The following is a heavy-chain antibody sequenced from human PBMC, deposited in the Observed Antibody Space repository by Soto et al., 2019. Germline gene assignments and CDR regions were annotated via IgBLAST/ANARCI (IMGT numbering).Heavy chain of an antibody. CDR1: GLTFSNYG. Sequence: DVQLLQSGGDLVQPGGSLKLSCATSGLTFSNYGMNWVRQAPGKGLEWVAGISGGGITTYYPDSVKGRFSISRDNSKTTLFLEMNSLRVEDTALYYCAKEGPTVGRFFDHWGHGTLVTVSS. V-gene: IGHV3-23*01. CDR2: ISGGGITT. J-gene: IGHJ4*01. CDR3: AKEGPTVGRFFDH. D-gene: IGHD4-17*01.